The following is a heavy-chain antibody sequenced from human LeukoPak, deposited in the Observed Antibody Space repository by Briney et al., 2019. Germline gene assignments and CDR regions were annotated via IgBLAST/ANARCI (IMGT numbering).Heavy chain of an antibody. D-gene: IGHD2-2*01. J-gene: IGHJ4*02. V-gene: IGHV3-7*01. CDR3: ARESCSSTSCSTFDY. CDR1: GFTFSSYW. CDR2: IKQDGSEK. Sequence: PGGSLRLSCAASGFTFSSYWMSWVRQAPGKGLEWVANIKQDGSEKYCVDSVKGRFTISRDNAKNSLYLQMNSLRAEDTAVYYCARESCSSTSCSTFDYWGQGTLVTVSS.